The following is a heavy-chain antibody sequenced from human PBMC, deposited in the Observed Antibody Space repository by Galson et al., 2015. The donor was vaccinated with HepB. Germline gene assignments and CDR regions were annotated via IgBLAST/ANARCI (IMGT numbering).Heavy chain of an antibody. CDR3: ARADVRAARSLGLH. V-gene: IGHV3-30-3*01. J-gene: IGHJ4*02. D-gene: IGHD6-6*01. CDR1: GFTFSSYA. CDR2: ISYDGSNK. Sequence: SLRLSCAASGFTFSSYAMHWVRQAPGKGLEWVAVISYDGSNKYYADSVKGRFTISRDNSKNTLYLQMNSLRAEDTAVYYCARADVRAARSLGLHWGQGALVTVSS.